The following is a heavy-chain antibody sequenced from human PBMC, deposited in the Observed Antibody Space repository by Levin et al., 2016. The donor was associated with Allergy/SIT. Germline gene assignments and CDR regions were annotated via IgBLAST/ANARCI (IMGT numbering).Heavy chain of an antibody. Sequence: SETLSLTCTVSGGSISSSSYYWGWIRQPPGKGLEWIGSIYYSGSTYYNPSLKSRVTISVDTSKNQFSLKLSSVTAADTAVYYCARQQWLAAAEGAFDIWGQGTMVTVSS. CDR3: ARQQWLAAAEGAFDI. J-gene: IGHJ3*02. CDR1: GGSISSSSYY. CDR2: IYYSGST. V-gene: IGHV4-39*01. D-gene: IGHD6-19*01.